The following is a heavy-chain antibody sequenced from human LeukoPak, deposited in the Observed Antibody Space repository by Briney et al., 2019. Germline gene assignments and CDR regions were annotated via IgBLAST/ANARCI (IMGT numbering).Heavy chain of an antibody. D-gene: IGHD3-3*01. Sequence: SETLSLTCAVYGGSFSGYYWSWIRQPPGKGQEWMGEINHSGSTNYNPSLKSRVTISVDTSKNQFSLKLSSVTAADPAVYYCARGSTFTIFGVYYYYYYMDVWGKGATVTVS. CDR2: INHSGST. CDR3: ARGSTFTIFGVYYYYYYMDV. V-gene: IGHV4-34*01. CDR1: GGSFSGYY. J-gene: IGHJ6*03.